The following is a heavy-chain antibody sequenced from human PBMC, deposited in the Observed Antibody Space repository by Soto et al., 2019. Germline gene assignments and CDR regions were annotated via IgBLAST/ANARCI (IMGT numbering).Heavy chain of an antibody. J-gene: IGHJ4*02. V-gene: IGHV3-53*01. CDR1: GFTVRSTY. CDR2: TYSGGST. Sequence: EVQLVESGGGLIQPGGSLRLSCAASGFTVRSTYMSWVRQAPGKGLEWVSVTYSGGSTYYADSVKGRFTISRDNSKNTLYLHMNSLRAEDTAVYYCARSGYSYGPFDYWGQGTLVTVSS. D-gene: IGHD5-18*01. CDR3: ARSGYSYGPFDY.